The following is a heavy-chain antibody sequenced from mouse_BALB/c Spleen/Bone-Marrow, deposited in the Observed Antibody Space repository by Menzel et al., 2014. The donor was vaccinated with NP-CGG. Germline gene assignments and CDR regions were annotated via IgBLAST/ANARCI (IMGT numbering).Heavy chain of an antibody. D-gene: IGHD1-1*01. CDR2: INPDSSTI. CDR3: ESHNYYGDLFV. V-gene: IGHV4-1*02. CDR1: GFDFSRYW. Sequence: EVKLQESGGGLVQPAGSLNLSCAASGFDFSRYWVSWVRQAPGKGLEWIGEINPDSSTINYTPSLTDKFIITRDNAKNTLHLQMNKVRSEDTALYYCESHNYYGDLFVWGAGTSVTVSS. J-gene: IGHJ1*01.